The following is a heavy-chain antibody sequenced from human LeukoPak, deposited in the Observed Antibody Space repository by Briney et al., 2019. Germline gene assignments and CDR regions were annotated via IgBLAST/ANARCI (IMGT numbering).Heavy chain of an antibody. Sequence: GGSLRLTCVASGFTLKNAWMSWVRQAPGKGLEWVSVISGSGGSTYSADSVKGRFTISRDNSKNTLYLQMNSLRAEDTAVYFCAKSQDGGRLLHFHYWGQGTLLTVSS. V-gene: IGHV3-23*01. J-gene: IGHJ4*02. CDR3: AKSQDGGRLLHFHY. D-gene: IGHD1-26*01. CDR1: GFTLKNAW. CDR2: ISGSGGST.